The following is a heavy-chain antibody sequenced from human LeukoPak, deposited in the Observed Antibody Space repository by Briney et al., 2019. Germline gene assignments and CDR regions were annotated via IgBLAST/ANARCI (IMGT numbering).Heavy chain of an antibody. Sequence: GGSLRLSSAASGFTFSSYGMNWVRQAPGNGLEWVSAISGSGGSTYYADSVKGRFTISRDNSKNTLYLQMNSLRAEDTAVYYCAKVSGRVYCSSTSCYYGGAFDIWGQGTMVTVSS. CDR1: GFTFSSYG. D-gene: IGHD2-2*01. CDR2: ISGSGGST. CDR3: AKVSGRVYCSSTSCYYGGAFDI. J-gene: IGHJ3*02. V-gene: IGHV3-23*01.